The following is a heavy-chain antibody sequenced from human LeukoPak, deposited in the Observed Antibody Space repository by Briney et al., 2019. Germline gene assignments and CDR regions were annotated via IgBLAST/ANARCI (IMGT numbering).Heavy chain of an antibody. V-gene: IGHV3-33*08. Sequence: GGSLRLSCAASGFTFSSYWMSGVRQAPGKGLEWVAVIWYDGSNKYYADSVKGRFTISRDNSKNTLYLQMNSLRAEDTAVYYCARGRYYYDSSGPAARLDYWGQGTLVTVSS. CDR1: GFTFSSYW. CDR2: IWYDGSNK. CDR3: ARGRYYYDSSGPAARLDY. J-gene: IGHJ4*02. D-gene: IGHD3-22*01.